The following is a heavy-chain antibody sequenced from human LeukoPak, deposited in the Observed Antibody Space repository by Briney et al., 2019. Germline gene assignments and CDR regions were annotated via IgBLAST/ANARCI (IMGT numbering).Heavy chain of an antibody. D-gene: IGHD6-19*01. CDR3: ARDGWYISYMDV. J-gene: IGHJ6*03. V-gene: IGHV1-2*02. CDR2: MNPSSGVT. Sequence: ASVKVSCKASGYTFTIYYMHWVRQAPGQGLEWMGWMNPSSGVTNYAQKFQGRVTMTRDTSISTAYMELSRLRPDDTAVYYCARDGWYISYMDVWGKGTTVTVSS. CDR1: GYTFTIYY.